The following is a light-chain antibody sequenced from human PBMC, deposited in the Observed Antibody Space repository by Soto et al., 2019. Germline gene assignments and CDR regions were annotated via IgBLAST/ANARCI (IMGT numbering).Light chain of an antibody. Sequence: QSALTQPASVSGSPGQSITISCTGTSSDVGGYNYVSWYQHHPGNAPKLMIYDVSNRPSGVSNRFSGSKSGNTASLTISGLQAVDEADYYCSSYTSSSTLGVFGGGTKLTVL. V-gene: IGLV2-14*03. CDR1: SSDVGGYNY. CDR3: SSYTSSSTLGV. CDR2: DVS. J-gene: IGLJ3*02.